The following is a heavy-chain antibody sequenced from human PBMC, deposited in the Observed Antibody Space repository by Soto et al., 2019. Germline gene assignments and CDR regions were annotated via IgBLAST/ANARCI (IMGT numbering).Heavy chain of an antibody. J-gene: IGHJ4*02. D-gene: IGHD4-4*01. CDR3: AHRRGADYKGCFHY. CDR2: IYWSDEK. V-gene: IGHV2-5*01. Sequence: QITLKESGPTLVKPTQTLTLTCTFSGFSLSTSGVGVGWIRQPPGKALEWLALIYWSDEKRYSPSLSSRLTIPKDTSKNQVVLTMPNMDPVDTATYYCAHRRGADYKGCFHYWGQGTLVTVSS. CDR1: GFSLSTSGVG.